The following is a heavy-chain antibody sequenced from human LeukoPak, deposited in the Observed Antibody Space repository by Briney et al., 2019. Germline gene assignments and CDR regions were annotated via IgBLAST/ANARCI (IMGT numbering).Heavy chain of an antibody. D-gene: IGHD4-17*01. CDR2: ISSSSKTI. CDR3: ARDRYGDSVALDFWYFDL. J-gene: IGHJ2*01. Sequence: GGSLRLSCTASGFPFSSYSMNWVRQAPGKGLEWISYISSSSKTIYYADSVRGRFTISRDNGKTSLFLQMTSLRDEDTAVYYCARDRYGDSVALDFWYFDLWGRGTLVTVSS. V-gene: IGHV3-48*02. CDR1: GFPFSSYS.